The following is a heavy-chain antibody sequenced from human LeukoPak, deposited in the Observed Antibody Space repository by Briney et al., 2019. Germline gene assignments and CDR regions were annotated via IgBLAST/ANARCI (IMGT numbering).Heavy chain of an antibody. CDR2: IYYSGST. V-gene: IGHV4-59*01. CDR1: GGSISSYY. D-gene: IGHD3-22*01. Sequence: SDTLSLTCTVSGGSISSYYWSWIRQPPGKGLECIGYIYYSGSTNYNPSLKSRVTISVDTSKNQFSLKLSSVTAADTAVYYCARDRHDSSGYYFYYFDYWGQGTLVTVSS. J-gene: IGHJ4*02. CDR3: ARDRHDSSGYYFYYFDY.